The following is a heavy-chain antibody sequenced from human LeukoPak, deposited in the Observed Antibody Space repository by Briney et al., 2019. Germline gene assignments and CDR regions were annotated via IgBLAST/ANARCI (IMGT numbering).Heavy chain of an antibody. V-gene: IGHV3-23*01. J-gene: IGHJ4*02. D-gene: IGHD6-19*01. CDR2: ISGSGGST. CDR1: GFTFSSYA. Sequence: GGSLRLSCAASGFTFSSYAMSWVRPAPGKGLEWVSAISGSGGSTYYADSVKGRFTISRDNSKNTLYLQMNSLRAEDTAVYYCAKDLSAFEQWLVSYFDYWGQGTLVTVSS. CDR3: AKDLSAFEQWLVSYFDY.